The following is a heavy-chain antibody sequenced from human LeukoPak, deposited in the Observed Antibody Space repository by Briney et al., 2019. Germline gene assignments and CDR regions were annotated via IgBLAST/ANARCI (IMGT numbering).Heavy chain of an antibody. D-gene: IGHD3-22*01. V-gene: IGHV1-46*01. CDR2: FNPSGGGT. J-gene: IGHJ4*02. CDR1: GYTFTIYY. Sequence: ASVTVSFKASGYTFTIYYMHWVRQAPGQGREGMGMFNPSGGGTTYAQKFQGRVTMTRDTSTSTVYMELSSLRSEDTAVYYCARGRFVLDYYRFDYWGQGTLVTVSS. CDR3: ARGRFVLDYYRFDY.